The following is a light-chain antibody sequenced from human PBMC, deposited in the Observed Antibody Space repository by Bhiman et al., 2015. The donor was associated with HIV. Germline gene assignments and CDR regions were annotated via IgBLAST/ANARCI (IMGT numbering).Light chain of an antibody. J-gene: IGLJ2*01. CDR2: RNN. CDR3: AAWDDSLNGPL. CDR1: TSNIGSNT. Sequence: QSVLIQPPSASGTPGQRVTISCSGSTSNIGSNTVNWYQHLPGTAPKLLIYRNNQRPSGVPDRFSGSKSGTSASLAISGLQADDEAHYYCAAWDDSLNGPLFGGGTKLTVL. V-gene: IGLV1-44*01.